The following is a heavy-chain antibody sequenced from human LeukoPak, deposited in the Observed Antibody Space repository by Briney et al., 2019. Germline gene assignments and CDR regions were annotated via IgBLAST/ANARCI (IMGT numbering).Heavy chain of an antibody. V-gene: IGHV1-2*02. CDR2: INPGSGGA. CDR1: GYTFTGHY. CDR3: ARRYYHDSSGYHYYFDY. D-gene: IGHD3-22*01. J-gene: IGHJ4*02. Sequence: GASVKVSCKASGYTFTGHYMHWVRQAPGQGLEWMGWINPGSGGAKYAQKFQGRVTMTRDTSITTAYMELSSLRSDDTAVYYCARRYYHDSSGYHYYFDYWGQGTLVTVSS.